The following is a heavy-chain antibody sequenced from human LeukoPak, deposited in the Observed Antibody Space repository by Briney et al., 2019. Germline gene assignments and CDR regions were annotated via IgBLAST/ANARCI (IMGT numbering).Heavy chain of an antibody. D-gene: IGHD3-10*01. J-gene: IGHJ4*02. CDR3: ARTRGKDFDY. Sequence: ASVKVSCKASGGTFSSYAISWVRQAPGQGLEWMGWINPNSGGTNYAQKFQGRVTMTRDTSISTAYMELSRLRSDNTAVYYCARTRGKDFDYWGQGTLVTVSS. V-gene: IGHV1-2*02. CDR1: GGTFSSYA. CDR2: INPNSGGT.